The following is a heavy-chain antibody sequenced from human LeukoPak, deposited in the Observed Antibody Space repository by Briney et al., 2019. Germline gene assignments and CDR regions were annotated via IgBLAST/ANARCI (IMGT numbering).Heavy chain of an antibody. CDR2: INTNTGNP. Sequence: SVKVSCKTSGYSFTTYAMNWVRQAPGQGLEWMGWINTNTGNPTYAQGFTGRFVFSLDTSVSTAYLQINSLKAEDTAVYYCASAEQMGYWGQGTLVTVSS. CDR1: GYSFTTYA. V-gene: IGHV7-4-1*02. J-gene: IGHJ4*02. CDR3: ASAEQMGY. D-gene: IGHD6-13*01.